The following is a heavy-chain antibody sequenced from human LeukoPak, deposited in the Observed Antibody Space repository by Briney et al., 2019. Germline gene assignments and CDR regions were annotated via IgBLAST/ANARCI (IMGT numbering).Heavy chain of an antibody. J-gene: IGHJ4*02. Sequence: GGSLRLSCAASGFTLSIYSMNGVRQAPGKGLEWVSSISSSSSYIYYADSVKGRFTISRDNAKNSLYLQMNSLRAEDTAVYYCARVPDYSGGYGWGQGTLVTVSS. CDR1: GFTLSIYS. D-gene: IGHD1-26*01. CDR2: ISSSSSYI. CDR3: ARVPDYSGGYG. V-gene: IGHV3-21*01.